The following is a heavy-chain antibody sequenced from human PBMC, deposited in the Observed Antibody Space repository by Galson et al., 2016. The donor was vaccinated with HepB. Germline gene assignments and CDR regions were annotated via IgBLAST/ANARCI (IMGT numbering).Heavy chain of an antibody. V-gene: IGHV3-15*01. CDR3: TTDEEGEYYDSSGYSDD. CDR1: GFTFSNAW. D-gene: IGHD3-22*01. J-gene: IGHJ4*01. CDR2: IKSKFDGGTT. Sequence: SLRLSCAASGFTFSNAWMSWVRQAPGKGLEWVGRIKSKFDGGTTDYAAPVKGRFTISRDDSKNTLYLEMNSLKTEDTALYYCTTDEEGEYYDSSGYSDDWGHETLVTVS.